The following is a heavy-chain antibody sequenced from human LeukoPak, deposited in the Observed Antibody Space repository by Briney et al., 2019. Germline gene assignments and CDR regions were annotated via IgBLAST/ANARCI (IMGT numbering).Heavy chain of an antibody. CDR1: GYSFSSYW. Sequence: GESLKISCKGSGYSFSSYWIGWVRQMPGKGLEWMGIIYPGDSDTRYSPSFQGQVTISADKSISTAYLQWSSLKASDTAMYYCARRKADYYYGMDVWGQGTTVTVSS. V-gene: IGHV5-51*01. J-gene: IGHJ6*02. CDR3: ARRKADYYYGMDV. CDR2: IYPGDSDT.